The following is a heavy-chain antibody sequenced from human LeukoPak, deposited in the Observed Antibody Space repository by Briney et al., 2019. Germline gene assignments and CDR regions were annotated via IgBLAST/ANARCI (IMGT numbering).Heavy chain of an antibody. CDR1: GFTFSVFW. CDR3: ARERWLQPDY. CDR2: IDQDGSAK. V-gene: IGHV3-7*04. D-gene: IGHD5-24*01. J-gene: IGHJ4*02. Sequence: PGGSLRLSCAASGFTFSVFWMSWVRQAPGKGLEWVANIDQDGSAKSYVDSVKGRFIISGDNAKNSLFLQIDSLRAEDTAVYYCARERWLQPDYWGQGTLVTVSS.